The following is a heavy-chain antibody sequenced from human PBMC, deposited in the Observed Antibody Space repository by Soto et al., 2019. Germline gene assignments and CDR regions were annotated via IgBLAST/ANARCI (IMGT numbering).Heavy chain of an antibody. CDR3: ARDLEFRDGNISHLDY. V-gene: IGHV1-69*01. Sequence: QVQLVQSGAEVKKPGSSVKVSCKASGGTFSSHVFNWVRQAPGQGLEWRGGIMPIIGTANYAQKFQGRVTMTADESTSTAYMELSSLRSEDTAVYYCARDLEFRDGNISHLDYWGQGPLVTVSA. CDR1: GGTFSSHV. D-gene: IGHD3-10*01. CDR2: IMPIIGTA. J-gene: IGHJ4*02.